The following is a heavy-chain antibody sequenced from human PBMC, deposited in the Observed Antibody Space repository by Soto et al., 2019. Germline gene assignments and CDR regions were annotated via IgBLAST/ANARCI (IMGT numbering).Heavy chain of an antibody. D-gene: IGHD6-13*01. J-gene: IGHJ3*02. CDR3: AKDKVRSSSWYGDAFDI. CDR1: GFTFSSYG. V-gene: IGHV3-30*18. Sequence: PGGSLRLSCAASGFTFSSYGMHWVRQAPGKGLEWVAVISYDGSNKYYADSVKGRFTISRDNSKNTLYLQMNSLRAEDTAVYYCAKDKVRSSSWYGDAFDIWGQGTMVTVSS. CDR2: ISYDGSNK.